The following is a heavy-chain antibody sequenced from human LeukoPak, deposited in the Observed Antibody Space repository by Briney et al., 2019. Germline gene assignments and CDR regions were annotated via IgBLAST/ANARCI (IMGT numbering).Heavy chain of an antibody. J-gene: IGHJ4*02. CDR1: GFTFSSYS. V-gene: IGHV3-23*01. D-gene: IGHD1-1*01. Sequence: GGSLGLSCGASGFTFSSYSMSWVRQAPGKGLEWVSTINPSGGSTYYADSVKGRFTISRDNSKNTVYLQMNSLRAEDTAVYYCAKDRAGTPWADWGQGTLVTVSS. CDR3: AKDRAGTPWAD. CDR2: INPSGGST.